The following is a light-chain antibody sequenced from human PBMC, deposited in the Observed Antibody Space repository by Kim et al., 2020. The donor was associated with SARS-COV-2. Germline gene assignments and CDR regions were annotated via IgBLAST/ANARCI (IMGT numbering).Light chain of an antibody. CDR3: NSRDSNDNVV. CDR1: SLRTYY. Sequence: VDLGQTVRITCQGDSLRTYYATWYQQKPGQAPILVIFGKNSRPSGIPDRFSGSSSGNTASLTITGTQAGDEADYYCNSRDSNDNVVFGGGTKLTVL. CDR2: GKN. J-gene: IGLJ2*01. V-gene: IGLV3-19*01.